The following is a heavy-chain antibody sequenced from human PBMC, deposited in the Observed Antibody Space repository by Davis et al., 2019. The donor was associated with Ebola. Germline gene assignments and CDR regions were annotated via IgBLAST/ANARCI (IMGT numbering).Heavy chain of an antibody. CDR2: IWYDGSRK. CDR3: AKLNTVTTWPVVGY. Sequence: GESLKISCAASGFNFRSYGMHWVRQAPDKGLEWVAVIWYDGSRKYYGDSVKGRFTISRDNSNNLLYLQMNSLRAEDTAVYYCAKLNTVTTWPVVGYWGQGTLVTVSS. CDR1: GFNFRSYG. V-gene: IGHV3-33*06. J-gene: IGHJ4*02. D-gene: IGHD4-11*01.